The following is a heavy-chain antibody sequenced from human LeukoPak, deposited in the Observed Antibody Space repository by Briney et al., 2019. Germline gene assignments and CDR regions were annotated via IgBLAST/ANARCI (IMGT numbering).Heavy chain of an antibody. CDR2: IKSKTDGGTT. CDR3: TTERQWLVQGPEYFQH. J-gene: IGHJ1*01. CDR1: GFTFSNAW. V-gene: IGHV3-15*01. Sequence: GGSLRLSCAASGFTFSNAWMSWVRQAPGKGLEWVGRIKSKTDGGTTDYAAPVKGRFTISRDDSKNTLYLQMNSLKTEDTAVYYCTTERQWLVQGPEYFQHRGQGTLVTVSS. D-gene: IGHD6-19*01.